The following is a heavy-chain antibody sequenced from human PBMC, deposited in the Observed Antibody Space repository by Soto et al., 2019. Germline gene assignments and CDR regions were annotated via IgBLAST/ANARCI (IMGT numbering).Heavy chain of an antibody. V-gene: IGHV3-23*01. CDR3: AKATTTGGGAFEI. CDR1: GIICSSHD. Sequence: GVSLSLPCAASGIICSSHDLRWVRQAPGKGLKWFSTVLVDGRTFYVEPVKGRSTISRDNSKNTVYLQMNSLTAGDTALYYWAKATTTGGGAFEICGQGTMVTVSS. J-gene: IGHJ3*02. D-gene: IGHD2-8*02. CDR2: VLVDGRT.